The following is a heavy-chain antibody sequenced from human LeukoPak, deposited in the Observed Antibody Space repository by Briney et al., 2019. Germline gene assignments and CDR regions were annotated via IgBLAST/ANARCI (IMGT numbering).Heavy chain of an antibody. D-gene: IGHD6-19*01. V-gene: IGHV4-61*02. CDR1: GGSISSGSYY. Sequence: SETLSLTCTVSGGSISSGSYYWSWIRQPAGKGLEWIGRIDTSGSTNYNPSLKSRVTISVDTSKNQFSLKLSSVTAADTAVYYCARVEAGADDYWGQGTLVTVSS. CDR3: ARVEAGADDY. CDR2: IDTSGST. J-gene: IGHJ4*02.